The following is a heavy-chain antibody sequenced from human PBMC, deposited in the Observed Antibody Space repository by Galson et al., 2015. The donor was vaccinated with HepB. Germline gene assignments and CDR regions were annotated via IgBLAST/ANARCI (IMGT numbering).Heavy chain of an antibody. J-gene: IGHJ4*02. CDR3: ARGLSSPRYCSSTSCYVFGY. CDR2: IYYSGST. D-gene: IGHD2-2*01. V-gene: IGHV4-59*01. CDR1: GGSISSYY. Sequence: SETLSLTCTVSGGSISSYYWSWIRQPPGKGLEWIGYIYYSGSTNYNPSLKSRVTISVDTSKNQFSLKLSSVTAADTAAYYCARGLSSPRYCSSTSCYVFGYWGQGTLVTVSS.